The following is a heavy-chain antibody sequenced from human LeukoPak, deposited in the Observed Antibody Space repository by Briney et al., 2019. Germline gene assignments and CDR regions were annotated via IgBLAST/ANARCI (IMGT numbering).Heavy chain of an antibody. CDR1: GGSISSYY. Sequence: PSETLSLTCTVSGGSISSYYWSWIRQPPGKGLEWIGYIYYSGSTNYNPSLKSRVTISVDTSKNQFSLKLSSVTAADTAVYYCARDRSQYSSGWFDPWGQGTLVTVSS. CDR3: ARDRSQYSSGWFDP. J-gene: IGHJ5*02. V-gene: IGHV4-59*01. D-gene: IGHD6-25*01. CDR2: IYYSGST.